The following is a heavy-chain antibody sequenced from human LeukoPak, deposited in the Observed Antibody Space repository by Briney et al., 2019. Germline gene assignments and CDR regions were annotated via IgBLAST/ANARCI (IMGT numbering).Heavy chain of an antibody. CDR1: GGSITGYY. J-gene: IGHJ4*02. D-gene: IGHD2-2*01. CDR2: VSDTGRA. Sequence: SETLSLTCTVSGGSITGYYWTWIRQPAGKGLEWIGRVSDTGRAYYNPSLERRVTISLDTSNNRFSLKVTSVTAADTAVYYCARVVWDGVIVAVQPAATPGSIDYWGQGTLVTVSS. V-gene: IGHV4-4*07. CDR3: ARVVWDGVIVAVQPAATPGSIDY.